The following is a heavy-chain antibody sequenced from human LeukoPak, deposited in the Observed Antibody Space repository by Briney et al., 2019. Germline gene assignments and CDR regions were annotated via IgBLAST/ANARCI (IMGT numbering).Heavy chain of an antibody. V-gene: IGHV3-23*01. CDR3: AKDGGLAAAGTWGY. CDR1: GFTFSSYA. J-gene: IGHJ4*02. CDR2: ISGSGGST. Sequence: GGSLRLSCAASGFTFSSYAMSWVRQAPGKGLEWVSAISGSGGSTYYADSVKGRFTISRDNSKNTLYLRMNSLRAEDTAVYYCAKDGGLAAAGTWGYWGQGTLVTVSS. D-gene: IGHD6-13*01.